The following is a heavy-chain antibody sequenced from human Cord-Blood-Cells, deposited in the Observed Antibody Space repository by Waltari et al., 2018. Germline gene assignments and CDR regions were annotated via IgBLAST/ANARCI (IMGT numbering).Heavy chain of an antibody. V-gene: IGHV3-23*01. CDR3: AKAPVDIVVVPAAMNYYYYMDV. J-gene: IGHJ6*03. CDR1: GFTFSSYA. Sequence: EVQLLESGGGLVQPGGSLRLSCAASGFTFSSYAMSWVRQAPGKGLEWVSAISGSGGSTYYADAVKGRFTISRDNSKNTLYLQMNSLRAEDTAVYYCAKAPVDIVVVPAAMNYYYYMDVWGKGTTVTVSS. CDR2: ISGSGGST. D-gene: IGHD2-2*03.